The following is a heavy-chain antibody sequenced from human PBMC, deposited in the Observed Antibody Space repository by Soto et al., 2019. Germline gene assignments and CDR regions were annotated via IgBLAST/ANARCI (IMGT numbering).Heavy chain of an antibody. Sequence: QLGGPLRLSCAASGFTFSSYAMSWVRQAPGKGLEWVSAISGSGGSTYYADSVKGRFTISRDNSKNTLYLQMNSLRAEDTAVYYCAKRGPFGVVIYYWGQGTLVTVSS. V-gene: IGHV3-23*01. CDR1: GFTFSSYA. CDR3: AKRGPFGVVIYY. D-gene: IGHD3-3*01. CDR2: ISGSGGST. J-gene: IGHJ4*02.